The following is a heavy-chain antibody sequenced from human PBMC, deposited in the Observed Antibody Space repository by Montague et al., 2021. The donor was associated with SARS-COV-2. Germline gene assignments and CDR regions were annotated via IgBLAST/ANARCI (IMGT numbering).Heavy chain of an antibody. CDR2: IYYSGST. D-gene: IGHD3-3*01. J-gene: IGHJ3*01. CDR3: ARHGLAGITIFGVVTPRGGLDV. Sequence: SETLSLTCTVSGGSISSSSYYWGWIRQPPGKELEWIGSIYYSGSTYYNPSLKSRVTISVDTSKNQFSLKLSSVTAADTAVYYCARHGLAGITIFGVVTPRGGLDVWGQGTMVTVSS. V-gene: IGHV4-39*01. CDR1: GGSISSSSYY.